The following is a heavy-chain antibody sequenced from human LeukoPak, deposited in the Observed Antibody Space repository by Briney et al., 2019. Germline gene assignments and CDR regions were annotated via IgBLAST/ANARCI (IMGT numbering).Heavy chain of an antibody. Sequence: GGSLRLSCAASGFTFSSHGMNWVRQAPGKGLEWVSGISPNGVITYYADSVKGRFTISRNNSKGTVYLQMNSLRPEDTAVYYCAKDDAWLQYGNWGRGTLVTVSS. CDR1: GFTFSSHG. CDR2: ISPNGVIT. CDR3: AKDDAWLQYGN. J-gene: IGHJ4*02. V-gene: IGHV3-23*01. D-gene: IGHD5-24*01.